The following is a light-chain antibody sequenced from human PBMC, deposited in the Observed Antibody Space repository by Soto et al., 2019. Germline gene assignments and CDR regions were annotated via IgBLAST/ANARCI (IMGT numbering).Light chain of an antibody. CDR1: STDIGGYNN. Sequence: QSVLTQPASVSGSPGQSITISCTGTSTDIGGYNNVSWYQQHPDKAPRLLIYDVTHRPSGVSNRFSGSKSGNTASLTISGLQAEDEADYYCSSSTSGNKAVFGGGTQLTVL. CDR3: SSSTSGNKAV. CDR2: DVT. V-gene: IGLV2-14*01. J-gene: IGLJ7*01.